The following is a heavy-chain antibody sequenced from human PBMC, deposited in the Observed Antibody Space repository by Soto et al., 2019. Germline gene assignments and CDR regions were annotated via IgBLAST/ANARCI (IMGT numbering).Heavy chain of an antibody. CDR1: GFTFSSYG. CDR2: MSHDGSKT. CDR3: ASGQCGTNCYIFGY. Sequence: GGSLRLSCAASGFTFSSYGFQWVRQAPGKGLEWVTLMSHDGSKTVYADSVKGRFTISRDNSRNTLYLQMNSLKDEDTAVYYCASGQCGTNCYIFGYWGQGTLVTVSS. V-gene: IGHV3-30*03. J-gene: IGHJ4*02. D-gene: IGHD2-8*01.